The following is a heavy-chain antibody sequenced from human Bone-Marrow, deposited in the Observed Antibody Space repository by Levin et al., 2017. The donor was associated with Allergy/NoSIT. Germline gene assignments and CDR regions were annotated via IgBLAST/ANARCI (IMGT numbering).Heavy chain of an antibody. CDR1: GFMFNDYG. J-gene: IGHJ4*02. D-gene: IGHD6-13*01. CDR3: SARDGPPHGSRWY. V-gene: IGHV3-30*03. CDR2: ISYDGTNQ. Sequence: GGSLRLSCAASGFMFNDYGMNWVRQAPGKGLEWVSSISYDGTNQYYADSVKGRFTISRDNSKNTLFLQMNSLRPEDTAVYYCSARDGPPHGSRWYWGQGTLVTVSS.